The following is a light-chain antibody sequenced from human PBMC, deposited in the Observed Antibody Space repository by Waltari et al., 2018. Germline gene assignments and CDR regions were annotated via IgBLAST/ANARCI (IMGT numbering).Light chain of an antibody. V-gene: IGKV3-20*01. Sequence: LSCRASQSVGWSLAWYQQKPGRAPRLLIYGASSRATGIPDRFSASGSGTDFSLSISGLEPEDFAVYYCQHYVRLPVTFGRGTKVEIK. J-gene: IGKJ1*01. CDR1: QSVGWS. CDR3: QHYVRLPVT. CDR2: GAS.